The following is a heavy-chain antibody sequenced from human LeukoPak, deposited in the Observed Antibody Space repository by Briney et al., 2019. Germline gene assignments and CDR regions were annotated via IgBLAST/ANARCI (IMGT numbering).Heavy chain of an antibody. J-gene: IGHJ4*02. D-gene: IGHD6-19*01. CDR3: AKDIAVAGKGDY. CDR2: ISGSGGST. Sequence: GGSLRLSCAASGFTFSSYAMSWVRQASGKGLEWVSAISGSGGSTYYADSVKGRFTISRDNSKNTLYLQMNSLRAEDTAVYYCAKDIAVAGKGDYWGQGTLVTVSS. V-gene: IGHV3-23*01. CDR1: GFTFSSYA.